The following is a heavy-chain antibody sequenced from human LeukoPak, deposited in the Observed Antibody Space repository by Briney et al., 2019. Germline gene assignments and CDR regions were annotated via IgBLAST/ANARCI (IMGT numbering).Heavy chain of an antibody. V-gene: IGHV3-74*01. CDR1: GFTFSSYW. D-gene: IGHD3-3*01. J-gene: IGHJ4*02. CDR2: INSDGSST. CDR3: ARGFTIFGVVIWN. Sequence: GGSLRLSCAASGFTFSSYWMHWVRQAPGKGLVWVSRINSDGSSTSYADPVKGRFTISRDNAKNTLYLQMNSLRAEDTAVYYCARGFTIFGVVIWNWGQGTLVTVSS.